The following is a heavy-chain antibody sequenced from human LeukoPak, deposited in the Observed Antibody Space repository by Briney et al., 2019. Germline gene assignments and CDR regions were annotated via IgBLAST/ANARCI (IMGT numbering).Heavy chain of an antibody. V-gene: IGHV3-23*01. CDR1: EFTFSNYA. Sequence: GGSLRLSCAASEFTFSNYAMSWVRQAPGKGLEWVSGSTGTGYSTYYADSVKVRFTISRDNAKNSLYLQMNSLRAEDTAVYYCARATLPREWLRGSGYSDAFDIWGQGTMVTVSS. D-gene: IGHD3-22*01. CDR2: STGTGYST. CDR3: ARATLPREWLRGSGYSDAFDI. J-gene: IGHJ3*02.